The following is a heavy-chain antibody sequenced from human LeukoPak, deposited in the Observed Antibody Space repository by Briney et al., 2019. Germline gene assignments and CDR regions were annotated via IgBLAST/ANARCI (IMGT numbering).Heavy chain of an antibody. V-gene: IGHV3-21*01. J-gene: IGHJ4*02. CDR1: GFTFSRYS. Sequence: GGSLRLTCAASGFTFSRYSMNWVRQPPGKGLEWVSSISANGSHIYYADSVKGRFSISRDSARNSVYVQMSSLRAEDTAVYYCARGPQFCSGGSCFGYYFDYWGQGALVTVSS. D-gene: IGHD2-15*01. CDR2: ISANGSHI. CDR3: ARGPQFCSGGSCFGYYFDY.